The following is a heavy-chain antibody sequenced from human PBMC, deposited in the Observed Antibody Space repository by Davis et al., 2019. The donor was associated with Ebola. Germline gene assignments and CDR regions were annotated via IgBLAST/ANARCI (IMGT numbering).Heavy chain of an antibody. CDR2: INPNSGNT. D-gene: IGHD3-16*02. CDR1: GGTFSSYA. Sequence: ASVKVSCKASGGTFSSYAISWVRQAPGQGLEWMGWINPNSGNTGYAQKFQGRVTITRNTSISTAYMELSSLRSEDTAVYYCARGVLYYDYIWGSYRHPYYFDYWGQGTLVTVSS. J-gene: IGHJ4*02. CDR3: ARGVLYYDYIWGSYRHPYYFDY. V-gene: IGHV1-8*03.